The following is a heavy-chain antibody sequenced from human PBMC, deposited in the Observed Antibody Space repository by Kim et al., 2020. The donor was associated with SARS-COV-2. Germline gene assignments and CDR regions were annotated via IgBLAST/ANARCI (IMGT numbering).Heavy chain of an antibody. CDR3: ARDESIVGARSYYFDY. Sequence: GGSLRLSCAASGFTFSSYAMHWVRQAPGKGLEWVAVISYDGSNKYYADSVKGRFTISRDNSKNTLYLQMNSLRAEDTAVYYCARDESIVGARSYYFDYWGQGTLVTVSS. V-gene: IGHV3-30*04. CDR2: ISYDGSNK. D-gene: IGHD1-26*01. CDR1: GFTFSSYA. J-gene: IGHJ4*02.